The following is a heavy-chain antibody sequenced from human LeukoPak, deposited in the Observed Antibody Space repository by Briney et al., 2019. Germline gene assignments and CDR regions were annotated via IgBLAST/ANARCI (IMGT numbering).Heavy chain of an antibody. D-gene: IGHD3-22*01. CDR3: ARGYYYDSSGYSLGMDV. CDR2: INPNSGGT. J-gene: IGHJ6*04. Sequence: ASVKVSCKASGYTFTGYYMHWVRQAPGQGLEWMGWINPNSGGTNYAQKFQGRVTMTRDTSISTAYMEPSRLRSDDTAVYYCARGYYYDSSGYSLGMDVWGKGTTATVSS. V-gene: IGHV1-2*02. CDR1: GYTFTGYY.